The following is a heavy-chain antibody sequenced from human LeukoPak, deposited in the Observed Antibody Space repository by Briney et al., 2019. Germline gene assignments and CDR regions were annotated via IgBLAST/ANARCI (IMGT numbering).Heavy chain of an antibody. CDR1: GGSVSGYH. CDR3: ARIHRYCSGGACYVLDN. CDR2: VYYSGST. J-gene: IGHJ4*02. Sequence: SETLSLTCVVSGGSVSGYHWGWIRQPPGRGLEWIGYVYYSGSTNYNPSFKSRITISVDTSRNQFSLQLSPVTAADTAVYYCARIHRYCSGGACYVLDNWGQGTLVAVSS. V-gene: IGHV4-59*02. D-gene: IGHD2-15*01.